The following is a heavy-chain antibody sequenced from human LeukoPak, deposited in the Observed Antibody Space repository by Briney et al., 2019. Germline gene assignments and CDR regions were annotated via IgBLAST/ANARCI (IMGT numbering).Heavy chain of an antibody. V-gene: IGHV3-30*18. CDR2: ISYDGSNK. J-gene: IGHJ4*02. CDR1: GFTLSDYE. Sequence: GGSLRLSCAASGFTLSDYEINWVRQAPGKGLEWVAVISYDGSNKYYADSVKGRFTISRDNSKNTLYLQMNSLRAEDTAVYYCAKGRGGDRKYYFDYWGQGTLVTVSS. D-gene: IGHD2-21*02. CDR3: AKGRGGDRKYYFDY.